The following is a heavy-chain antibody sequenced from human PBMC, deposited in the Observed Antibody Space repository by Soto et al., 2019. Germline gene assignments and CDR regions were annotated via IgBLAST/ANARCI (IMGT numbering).Heavy chain of an antibody. D-gene: IGHD2-15*01. CDR1: GFTFSGSA. Sequence: GGSLRLSCAASGFTFSGSAMHWVRQASGKGLEWVGRIRSKANSYATAYAASVKGRFTISRDDSKNTAYLQMNSLKTEDTAVYYCTRSYCSGGSCYSKDAFDIWGQGTMVTVSS. CDR2: IRSKANSYAT. V-gene: IGHV3-73*01. CDR3: TRSYCSGGSCYSKDAFDI. J-gene: IGHJ3*02.